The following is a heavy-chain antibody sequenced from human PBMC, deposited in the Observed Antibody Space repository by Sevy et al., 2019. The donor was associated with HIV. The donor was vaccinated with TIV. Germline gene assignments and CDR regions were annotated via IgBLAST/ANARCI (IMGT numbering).Heavy chain of an antibody. J-gene: IGHJ4*02. CDR2: ISYDGSNK. CDR3: AKSGRGVAARPTPFDY. CDR1: GFTFSSYG. Sequence: GGSLRLSCAASGFTFSSYGMHWVRQAPGKVLEWVAVISYDGSNKYYADSVKGRFTISRDNSKNTLYLQMNSLRAEDTAVYYCAKSGRGVAARPTPFDYWGQGTLVTVSS. V-gene: IGHV3-30*18. D-gene: IGHD6-6*01.